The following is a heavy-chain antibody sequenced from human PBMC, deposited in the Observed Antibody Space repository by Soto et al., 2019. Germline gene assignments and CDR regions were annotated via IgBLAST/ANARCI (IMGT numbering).Heavy chain of an antibody. Sequence: EVQLVESGGGLVQPEGSLRLSCAASGFTFSSYAMSWVRQAPGKGLEWVSGISGGGGTTYYADSMKGRFTISRDNSKNTLYLQVNSLRAEDTAVYYCAKAQPAGGTISRYFQDWGQSTLVTVSS. V-gene: IGHV3-23*04. D-gene: IGHD6-13*01. CDR1: GFTFSSYA. CDR3: AKAQPAGGTISRYFQD. J-gene: IGHJ1*01. CDR2: ISGGGGTT.